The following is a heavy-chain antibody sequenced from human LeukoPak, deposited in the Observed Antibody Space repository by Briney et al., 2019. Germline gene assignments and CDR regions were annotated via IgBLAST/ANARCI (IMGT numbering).Heavy chain of an antibody. D-gene: IGHD2-2*01. CDR3: ARGYCSSTSCYAGLDP. J-gene: IGHJ5*02. Sequence: GASVKVSCKASGGTFSNYAINWVRQAPGQGLEWMGGITPLFGTAKYAQKFQGRVTITADESTSTAYMELSSLRSEDTAVYYCARGYCSSTSCYAGLDPWGQGTLVTVSS. V-gene: IGHV1-69*13. CDR2: ITPLFGTA. CDR1: GGTFSNYA.